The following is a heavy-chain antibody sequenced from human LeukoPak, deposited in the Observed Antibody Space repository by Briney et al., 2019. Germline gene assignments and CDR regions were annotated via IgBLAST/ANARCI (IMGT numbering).Heavy chain of an antibody. Sequence: VGSLRLSCAASGFTFSTYWMHWVRHAPGKGLVWVSRINGDGRIITYADSVKGRFTISRDNVKNTVYLQMNSLRAEDTAVYYCVVGIGNYWGQGTLVTVSS. D-gene: IGHD2-2*01. V-gene: IGHV3-74*03. CDR3: VVGIGNY. J-gene: IGHJ4*02. CDR2: INGDGRII. CDR1: GFTFSTYW.